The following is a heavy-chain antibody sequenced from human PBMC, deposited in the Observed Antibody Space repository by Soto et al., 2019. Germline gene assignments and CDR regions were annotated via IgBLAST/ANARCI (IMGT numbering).Heavy chain of an antibody. J-gene: IGHJ6*02. Sequence: QVQLRESGPGLVQPSQTLSLTFTVSGGSISSGGYYWTWIRQHPVKGLEWIGYIYYTGSAYYHPSLKPRLTLSIYTSMSQFSLKLSSVTTADTDVYYCARPYSVSSRGLDVWGPGTTVTVSS. CDR3: ARPYSVSSRGLDV. CDR1: GGSISSGGYY. V-gene: IGHV4-31*03. D-gene: IGHD6-6*01. CDR2: IYYTGSA.